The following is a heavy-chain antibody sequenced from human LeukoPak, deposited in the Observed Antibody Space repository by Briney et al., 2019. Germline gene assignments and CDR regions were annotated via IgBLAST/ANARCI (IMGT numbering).Heavy chain of an antibody. CDR1: GGSFSGYY. CDR2: INHSGST. J-gene: IGHJ4*02. V-gene: IGHV4-34*01. D-gene: IGHD6-19*01. CDR3: ASLSSGWYWDLDY. Sequence: SETLSLTCAVYGGSFSGYYWSWLRQPPGKGLEWIGDINHSGSTNYNPSLKSRVTISVDTSKNQFSLKLSSVTAADTAVYYCASLSSGWYWDLDYWGQGTLVTVSS.